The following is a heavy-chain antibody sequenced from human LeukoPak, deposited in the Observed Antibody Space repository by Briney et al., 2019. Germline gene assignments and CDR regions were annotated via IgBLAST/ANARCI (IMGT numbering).Heavy chain of an antibody. Sequence: SETLSLTCTVSGGSISSYYGIWIRQPPGKGLECIGYIYYSGSTKYSPCLKSRVTISVDTSKNQFSLKLSSVTAADTAVYYCATGYGSGSSGYWGQGPLVTVSS. D-gene: IGHD3-10*01. J-gene: IGHJ1*01. CDR2: IYYSGST. CDR1: GGSISSYY. CDR3: ATGYGSGSSGY. V-gene: IGHV4-59*13.